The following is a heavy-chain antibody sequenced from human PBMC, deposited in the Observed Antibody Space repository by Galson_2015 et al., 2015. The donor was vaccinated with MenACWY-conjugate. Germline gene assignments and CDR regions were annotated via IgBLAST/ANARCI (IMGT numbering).Heavy chain of an antibody. D-gene: IGHD5-24*01. CDR3: AKKRGDGYNSFDC. CDR2: ISSGGSGT. J-gene: IGHJ4*02. V-gene: IGHV3-23*01. CDR1: GFTFSSHA. Sequence: SLRLSCAASGFTFSSHAMSWVRQAPGKGLEWVSGISSGGSGTHYTDSVKGRFTISRDNSKNTLYLQMDSLRAEDTAVYYCAKKRGDGYNSFDCWGQGTLVTVSS.